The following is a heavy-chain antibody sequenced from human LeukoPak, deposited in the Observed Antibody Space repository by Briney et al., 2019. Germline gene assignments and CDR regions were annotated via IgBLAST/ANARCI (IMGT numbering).Heavy chain of an antibody. V-gene: IGHV4-59*01. CDR1: GGSISSYY. D-gene: IGHD3-22*01. J-gene: IGHJ3*02. CDR2: IYYSGST. Sequence: KPSETLSLTCTVSGGSISSYYWSWIRQPPGKGLEWIGYIYYSGSTNYNPSLKSRVTISVDTSKNQFSLKLSSVTAADTAVYYCARAPPRGYYDSSGTDAFDIWGQGTMVTVSS. CDR3: ARAPPRGYYDSSGTDAFDI.